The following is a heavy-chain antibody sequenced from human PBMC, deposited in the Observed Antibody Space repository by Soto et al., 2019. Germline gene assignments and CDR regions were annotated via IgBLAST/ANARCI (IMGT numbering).Heavy chain of an antibody. D-gene: IGHD3-3*01. J-gene: IGHJ6*02. CDR1: GYTFTSYA. CDR2: INAGNGNT. CDR3: ARVLREKEWLTGMAV. Sequence: ASVKVSCKASGYTFTSYAMHWVRQAPGQRLEWMGWINAGNGNTKYSQKFQGRVTITRDTSASTAYMELSSLRSEGTAVYYCARVLREKEWLTGMAVWGQGTTVTVSS. V-gene: IGHV1-3*01.